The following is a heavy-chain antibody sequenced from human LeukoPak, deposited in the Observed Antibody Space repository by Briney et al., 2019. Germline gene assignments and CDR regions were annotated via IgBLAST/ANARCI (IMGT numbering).Heavy chain of an antibody. CDR1: GFTFSSYA. CDR2: IKEDGTET. D-gene: IGHD5-24*01. V-gene: IGHV3-7*03. J-gene: IGHJ4*02. CDR3: AKEGRSLQTY. Sequence: GGSLRLSCAASGFTFSSYAMSWVRQAPGKGLEWVANIKEDGTETYYVDSVKGRFTISRDNAKNSLYLQMNSLRVEDTAVYYCAKEGRSLQTYWGQGTLVTVSS.